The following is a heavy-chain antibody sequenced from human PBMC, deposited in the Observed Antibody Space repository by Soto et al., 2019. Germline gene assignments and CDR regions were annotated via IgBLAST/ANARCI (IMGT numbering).Heavy chain of an antibody. CDR1: GDSISGYY. D-gene: IGHD4-17*01. Sequence: PSETLSLTCTVSGDSISGYYWSWIRQPPGKGLEWIGYVHYSGSTHYTPSLKSRVTISVDMSKNQFSLRLSSVTGADTALYYCARNHYGDPPLNNWFDPWGQGTLVTVSS. V-gene: IGHV4-59*01. J-gene: IGHJ5*02. CDR3: ARNHYGDPPLNNWFDP. CDR2: VHYSGST.